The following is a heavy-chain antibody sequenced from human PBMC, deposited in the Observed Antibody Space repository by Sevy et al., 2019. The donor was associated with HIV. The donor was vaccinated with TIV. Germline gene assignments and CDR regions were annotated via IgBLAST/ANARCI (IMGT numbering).Heavy chain of an antibody. Sequence: SETLSLTCTVSGGSITSLYWNWIRQPPGKGLEWIANIYYNGHINYNPSLKSRVTLSLDTSTNQFSLRLSSVTAADTAMYYCAGKNASGRGYAWGHGTLVTVSS. D-gene: IGHD6-25*01. CDR1: GGSITSLY. J-gene: IGHJ5*01. CDR2: IYYNGHI. CDR3: AGKNASGRGYA. V-gene: IGHV4-59*08.